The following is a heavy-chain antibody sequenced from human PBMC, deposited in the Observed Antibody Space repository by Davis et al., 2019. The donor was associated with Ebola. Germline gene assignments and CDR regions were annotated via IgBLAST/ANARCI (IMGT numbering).Heavy chain of an antibody. CDR1: GGSISSSSYY. J-gene: IGHJ6*03. V-gene: IGHV4-39*07. D-gene: IGHD2-2*02. CDR2: IYYSGST. CDR3: ARVGCSSTSCYTAVKYYYYYYYMDV. Sequence: PSETLSLTCTVSGGSISSSSYYWGWIRQPPGKGLEWIGSIYYSGSTYYNPSLKSRVTISVDTSKNQFSLKLGSVTAADTAVYYCARVGCSSTSCYTAVKYYYYYYYMDVWGKGTTVTVSS.